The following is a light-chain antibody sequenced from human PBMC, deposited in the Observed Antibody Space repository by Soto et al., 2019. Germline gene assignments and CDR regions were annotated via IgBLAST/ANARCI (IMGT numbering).Light chain of an antibody. J-gene: IGLJ1*01. CDR2: EVS. CDR3: SSYRSSSTLYV. V-gene: IGLV2-14*01. CDR1: NSDVGGYNY. Sequence: QSALTQPASVSGSPGQSITISCTGTNSDVGGYNYVSWYQQHPGKAPKLMIYEVSNRPSGVSNRFSGSKSGNTASLTISGLQAEDEADYYCSSYRSSSTLYVFGTGTKVTVL.